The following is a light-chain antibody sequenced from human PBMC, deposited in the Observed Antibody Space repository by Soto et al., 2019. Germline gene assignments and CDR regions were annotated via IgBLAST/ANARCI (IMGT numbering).Light chain of an antibody. Sequence: QSVLTQPPSASGSPGQSVTISCTGTSSDVGGYNYVSWYQQHPGKAPKLIIYEVTKWPSGVPDRFSGSKSGNTASLTVSGLQAEDEADYYCLSYARGNILLFGGGTKLTVL. CDR2: EVT. J-gene: IGLJ3*02. CDR3: LSYARGNILL. CDR1: SSDVGGYNY. V-gene: IGLV2-8*01.